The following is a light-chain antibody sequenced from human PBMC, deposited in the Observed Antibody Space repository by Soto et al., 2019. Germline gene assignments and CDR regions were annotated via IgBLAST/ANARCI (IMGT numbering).Light chain of an antibody. CDR3: QQRSNWPRT. J-gene: IGKJ2*01. CDR2: DAS. CDR1: QSVSSS. Sequence: EIVLTQSPAPLSLSPGERATLSCRASQSVSSSLGWYQQIPGQAPRLLIYDASNRATGIPARFSGSGSGTDVTLTISSLEPEEFAVYYCQQRSNWPRTFGQGTKLEIK. V-gene: IGKV3-11*01.